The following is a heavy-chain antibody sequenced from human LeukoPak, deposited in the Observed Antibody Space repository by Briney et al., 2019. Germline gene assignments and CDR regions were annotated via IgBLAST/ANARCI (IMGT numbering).Heavy chain of an antibody. CDR2: ISYDGSNK. CDR1: GFTFSSYA. D-gene: IGHD3-9*01. CDR3: ARDRSGLRYFDRLFDY. J-gene: IGHJ4*02. V-gene: IGHV3-30-3*01. Sequence: PGGSLRLSCAASGFTFSSYAMHWVRQAPGKGLEWVAVISYDGSNKYYADSVKDRFTISRDNSKNTLYLQMNSLRAEDTAVYYCARDRSGLRYFDRLFDYWGQGTLVTVSS.